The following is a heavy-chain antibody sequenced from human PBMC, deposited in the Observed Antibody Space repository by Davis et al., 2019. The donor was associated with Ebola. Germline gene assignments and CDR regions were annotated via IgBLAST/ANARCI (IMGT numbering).Heavy chain of an antibody. CDR3: ARGGASSKYFDY. CDR1: GGSVNNDF. D-gene: IGHD3-16*01. Sequence: PSETLSLTCTVSGGSVNNDFWSWIRQSPGKGLEWIGFISYTGTTNYNSSLKSRVTISVDTSKNQFSLKLRSVTAADTAIYYCARGGASSKYFDYWGQGSLVTVSS. CDR2: ISYTGTT. V-gene: IGHV4-59*02. J-gene: IGHJ4*02.